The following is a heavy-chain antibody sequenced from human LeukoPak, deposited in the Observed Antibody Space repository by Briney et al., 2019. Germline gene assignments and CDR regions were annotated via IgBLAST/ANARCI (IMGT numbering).Heavy chain of an antibody. CDR2: INSDGSWT. V-gene: IGHV3-74*01. Sequence: GGSLRLSCAASGNYWMHWVRQAPGKGLVWVSHINSDGSWTRYADSVKGRFTISKDNAKNTVYLQMNNLRAEDTAVYYCVSFYETYWGRGTLVTVSS. D-gene: IGHD2-2*01. CDR1: GNYW. CDR3: VSFYETY. J-gene: IGHJ4*02.